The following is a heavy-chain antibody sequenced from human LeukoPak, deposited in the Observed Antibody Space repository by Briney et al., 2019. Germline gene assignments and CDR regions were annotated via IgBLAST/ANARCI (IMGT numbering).Heavy chain of an antibody. CDR3: AMKAVPRPRLYDAFDF. V-gene: IGHV3-23*01. CDR1: GLHFIDAW. CDR2: ISGSASST. J-gene: IGHJ3*01. D-gene: IGHD2-2*02. Sequence: GGSLRLSCAVSGLHFIDAWVNWVRQAPGKGLEWVSAISGSASSTYYADSVKGRFTISRDNSKNTLYLQMNSLRADDTAVYYCAMKAVPRPRLYDAFDFWGQGTVVTVSS.